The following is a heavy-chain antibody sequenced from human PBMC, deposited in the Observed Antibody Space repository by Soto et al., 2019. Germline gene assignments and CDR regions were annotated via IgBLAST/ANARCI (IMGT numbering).Heavy chain of an antibody. J-gene: IGHJ6*02. V-gene: IGHV3-53*01. D-gene: IGHD3-22*01. CDR1: EFSRSSHY. CDR2: FYTDGSR. CDR3: TREDYYGSKMHGIDV. Sequence: GGSLRLCCAASEFSRSSHYMSWVRQAPGKGLEWVSVFYTDGSRYYADSVKGRCTMSRDTSKNTLNLQMNSLRAEDTAVYYCTREDYYGSKMHGIDVWGEVTTVAVS.